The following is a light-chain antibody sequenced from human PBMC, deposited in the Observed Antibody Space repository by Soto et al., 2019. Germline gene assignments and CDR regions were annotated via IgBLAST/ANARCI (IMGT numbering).Light chain of an antibody. J-gene: IGKJ1*01. Sequence: AIQMTQSPSSLSASVGDRVTITCRASQDIRNELGWYQQKPGKAPKVLIYSGSSLQSGVPSRFSGSGSGTDFTLTINSLQPEDFATYYCLQDHNYPRTFGQGTKVEIK. CDR1: QDIRNE. CDR3: LQDHNYPRT. CDR2: SGS. V-gene: IGKV1-6*01.